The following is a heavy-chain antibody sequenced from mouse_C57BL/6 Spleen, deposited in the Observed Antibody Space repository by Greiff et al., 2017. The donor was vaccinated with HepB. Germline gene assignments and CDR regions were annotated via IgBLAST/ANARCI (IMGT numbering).Heavy chain of an antibody. CDR1: GFTFSDYG. Sequence: EVQLVESGGGLVKPGGSLKLSCAASGFTFSDYGMHWVRQAPEKGLEWVAYISSGSSTIYYADTVKGRFTISRDNAKNNLFLQMTSLRSEDTAMYYCASHYDYDAWFAYWGQGTLVTVSA. V-gene: IGHV5-17*01. CDR2: ISSGSSTI. CDR3: ASHYDYDAWFAY. D-gene: IGHD2-4*01. J-gene: IGHJ3*01.